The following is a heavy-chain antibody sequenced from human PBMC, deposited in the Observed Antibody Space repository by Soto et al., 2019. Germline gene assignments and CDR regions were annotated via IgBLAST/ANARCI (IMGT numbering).Heavy chain of an antibody. CDR2: IIPILGIA. CDR3: AREAYSGYDTVYYYYYMDV. V-gene: IGHV1-69*04. Sequence: ASVKVSCKASGGTFSSYTISWVRQAPGQGLEWMGRIIPILGIANYAQKFQGRVTITADKSTSTAYMELSSLRSEDTAVYYCAREAYSGYDTVYYYYYMDVWGKGTTVTVSS. D-gene: IGHD5-12*01. J-gene: IGHJ6*03. CDR1: GGTFSSYT.